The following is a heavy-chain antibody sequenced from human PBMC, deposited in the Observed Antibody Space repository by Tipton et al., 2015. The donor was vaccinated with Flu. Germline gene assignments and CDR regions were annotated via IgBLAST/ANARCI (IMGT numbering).Heavy chain of an antibody. Sequence: VQLVQSGGGLIRPGGSLRLSCAASGFTVSSNYMSWVRQAPGKGLEWVSVIYSGGSTYYADSVKGRFTISRDNSKNTLYLQMNSLRAEDTAVYYCARERPPKGWLPYDAFDIWGQGTMVTVSS. CDR1: GFTVSSNY. CDR2: IYSGGST. CDR3: ARERPPKGWLPYDAFDI. D-gene: IGHD5-24*01. J-gene: IGHJ3*02. V-gene: IGHV3-53*01.